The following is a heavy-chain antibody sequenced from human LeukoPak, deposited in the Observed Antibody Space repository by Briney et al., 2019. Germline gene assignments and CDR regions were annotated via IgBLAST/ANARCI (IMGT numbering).Heavy chain of an antibody. J-gene: IGHJ3*02. CDR1: GFTFSSYW. CDR2: IKQDGSEK. CDR3: ASNGDYRGKGCAFDI. Sequence: PGGSLRLSCAASGFTFSSYWMSWVRQAPGKGLEWVANIKQDGSEKYFVDSVKGRFTISRDNAKNSLFLQMNSLRAEDTAVYYCASNGDYRGKGCAFDIWGQGTMVTVSS. V-gene: IGHV3-7*01. D-gene: IGHD4-23*01.